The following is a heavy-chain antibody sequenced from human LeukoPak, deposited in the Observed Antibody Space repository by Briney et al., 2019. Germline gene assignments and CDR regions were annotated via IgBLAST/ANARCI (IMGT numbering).Heavy chain of an antibody. CDR3: ARERTSGSYYVFDY. CDR2: IYYSGST. V-gene: IGHV4-59*01. D-gene: IGHD1-26*01. Sequence: SETLSLTCTVSGGSISSYYWSWIRQPPGKGLEWIGYIYYSGSTNYNPSLKSRVTVSVDTSKNQFSLKLSSVTAADTAVYYCARERTSGSYYVFDYWGQGTLVTVSS. J-gene: IGHJ4*02. CDR1: GGSISSYY.